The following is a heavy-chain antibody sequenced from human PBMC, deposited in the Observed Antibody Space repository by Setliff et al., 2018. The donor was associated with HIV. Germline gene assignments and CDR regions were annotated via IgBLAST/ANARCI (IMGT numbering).Heavy chain of an antibody. Sequence: GESLKISCAVSGFTFSNYAMHWVRQASGKGLEWVAVVSYDGNYKYCSDSVKGRFTISRDNSKNTLYLQMDSLRPKDTAAYYCARAPSWQRQVDFWGQGTLVTVSS. J-gene: IGHJ4*02. CDR2: VSYDGNYK. V-gene: IGHV3-30*04. CDR3: ARAPSWQRQVDF. D-gene: IGHD6-25*01. CDR1: GFTFSNYA.